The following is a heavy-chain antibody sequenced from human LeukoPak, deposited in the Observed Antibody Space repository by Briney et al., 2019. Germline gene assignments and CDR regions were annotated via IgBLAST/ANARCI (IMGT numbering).Heavy chain of an antibody. Sequence: GAPVKVSCKASGYNFATYGISWVRQAPGQGLEWMGWIAPYNDNANSAQKFQGRLSMTADTSTSTASMELRSLRSDDTAVYYCTRDPRHKYGNFDNWGQGTLVTVSS. J-gene: IGHJ4*02. V-gene: IGHV1-18*01. CDR3: TRDPRHKYGNFDN. CDR2: IAPYNDNA. CDR1: GYNFATYG. D-gene: IGHD2/OR15-2a*01.